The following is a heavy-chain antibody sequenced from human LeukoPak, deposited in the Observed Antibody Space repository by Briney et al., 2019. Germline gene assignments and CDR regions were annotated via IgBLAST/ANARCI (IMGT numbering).Heavy chain of an antibody. CDR2: IYYSGST. J-gene: IGHJ5*02. CDR1: GGSISSYY. V-gene: IGHV4-59*01. CDR3: AAGSGYSYPGWFDP. D-gene: IGHD5-18*01. Sequence: SETLSPTCTVSGGSISSYYWSWIRQPPGKGLEWIGYIYYSGSTNYNPSLKSRVTISVDTSKNQFSLKLSSVTAADTAVYYCAAGSGYSYPGWFDPWGQGTLVTVSS.